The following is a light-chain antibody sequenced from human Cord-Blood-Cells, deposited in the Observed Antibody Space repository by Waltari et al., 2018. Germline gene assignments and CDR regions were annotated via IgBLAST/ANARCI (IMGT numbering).Light chain of an antibody. CDR2: AAA. CDR3: QQSYSTPIT. Sequence: DIQMTPYPSSLSASVGDRVTITCRASQSISRYLNWYQKKPGKAPKLLIYAAASLQSGDQSRFSGSGSGTDFTLTISSLQPEDFATYYCQQSYSTPITFGQGTRLEIK. V-gene: IGKV1-39*01. J-gene: IGKJ5*01. CDR1: QSISRY.